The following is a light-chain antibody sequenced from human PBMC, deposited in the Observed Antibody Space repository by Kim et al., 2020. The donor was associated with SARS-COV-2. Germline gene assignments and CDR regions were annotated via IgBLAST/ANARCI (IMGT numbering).Light chain of an antibody. CDR1: SLRSYF. CDR3: NSRGSNDNVL. Sequence: VAWGQTVRITYQGESLRSYFATGYQQKPGQAPVVVIYGKNNRPSGIPDRFSGSSSGDTASLTITGTQAGDEADYYCNSRGSNDNVLFGGGTQLTVL. CDR2: GKN. J-gene: IGLJ2*01. V-gene: IGLV3-19*01.